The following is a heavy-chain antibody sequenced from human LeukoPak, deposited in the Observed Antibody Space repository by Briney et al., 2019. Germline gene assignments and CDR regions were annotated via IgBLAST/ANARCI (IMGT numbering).Heavy chain of an antibody. V-gene: IGHV3-20*04. CDR3: ARHGSGSYYYMDV. J-gene: IGHJ6*03. CDR2: INWNGGST. D-gene: IGHD3-10*01. Sequence: GGSLRLSCAASGFTFDDYGMSWVRQAPGKGLEWVSGINWNGGSTGYADSVKGRFTISRDNAKNSLYLQMNSLRAEDTALYCCARHGSGSYYYMDVWGKGTTVTVSS. CDR1: GFTFDDYG.